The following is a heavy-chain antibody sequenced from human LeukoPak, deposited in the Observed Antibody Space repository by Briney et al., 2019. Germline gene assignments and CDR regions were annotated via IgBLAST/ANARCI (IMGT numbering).Heavy chain of an antibody. CDR2: IYTSGST. CDR1: GGSISSYY. Sequence: SETLSLTCTVSGGSISSYYWSWIRQPAGKGLEWIGRIYTSGSTNYNPSLKSRVTMSVDTSKNQFSLKLSSVTAADTAVYYCAREVLGYCSGGSCYYYYGMDVWGQGTTVTVSS. J-gene: IGHJ6*02. CDR3: AREVLGYCSGGSCYYYYGMDV. V-gene: IGHV4-4*07. D-gene: IGHD2-15*01.